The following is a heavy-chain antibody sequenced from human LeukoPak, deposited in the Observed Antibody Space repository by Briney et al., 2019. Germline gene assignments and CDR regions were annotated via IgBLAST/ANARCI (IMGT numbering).Heavy chain of an antibody. CDR3: ARGKTTVSKKSEPTSFDY. D-gene: IGHD4-17*01. CDR1: GYTFTSYG. CDR2: ISAYNGIT. Sequence: ASVKVSCKASGYTFTSYGISWVRQAPGQGLEWMGWISAYNGITNYAQKLQGRVTMTTDTSTSTAYMELRSLRSDDTAVYYCARGKTTVSKKSEPTSFDYWGQGTLVTVSS. V-gene: IGHV1-18*01. J-gene: IGHJ4*02.